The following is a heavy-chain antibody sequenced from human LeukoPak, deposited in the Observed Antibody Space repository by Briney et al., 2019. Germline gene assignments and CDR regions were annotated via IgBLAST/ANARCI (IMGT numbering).Heavy chain of an antibody. J-gene: IGHJ5*02. CDR2: INPNSGGT. Sequence: ASVKVSCKASGYAFTGYYMHWVRQAPGQGLEWMGRINPNSGGTNYAQKFQGRVTMTRDTSISTAYMELSRLRSDDTAVYYCARPPMKSSLRVWFDPWGQGTLVTVSS. CDR1: GYAFTGYY. CDR3: ARPPMKSSLRVWFDP. V-gene: IGHV1-2*06.